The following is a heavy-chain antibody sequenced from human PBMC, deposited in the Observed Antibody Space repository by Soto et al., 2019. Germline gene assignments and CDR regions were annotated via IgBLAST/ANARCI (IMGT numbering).Heavy chain of an antibody. CDR3: ATQEVGGSYVYTFDP. V-gene: IGHV4-39*01. J-gene: IGHJ5*02. Sequence: QLHLRESGPGLLKPSETLSLTCTVSGGSITSSSYYWGWIRQPPGKGLEWIGSIYYSGSTYYNPSLKSGVTISVTTSKNQFSLKLSSVTAADTAVYYCATQEVGGSYVYTFDPWGQGTLVTVSS. CDR2: IYYSGST. CDR1: GGSITSSSYY. D-gene: IGHD1-26*01.